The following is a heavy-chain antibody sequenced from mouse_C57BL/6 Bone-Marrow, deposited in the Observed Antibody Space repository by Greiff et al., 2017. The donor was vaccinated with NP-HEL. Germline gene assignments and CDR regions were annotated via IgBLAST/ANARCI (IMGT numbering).Heavy chain of an antibody. V-gene: IGHV1-80*01. J-gene: IGHJ3*01. CDR2: IYPGDGDT. CDR3: ERGAY. Sequence: QVQLQQSGAELVKPGASVKISCKASGYDFSNYWMNWVKQRPGKGLEWIGQIYPGDGDTNYNGKFKNKAKLTADKSSSTAYMQLSRLTSEVSAVYFWERGAYWGQGTLVTVTA. CDR1: GYDFSNYW.